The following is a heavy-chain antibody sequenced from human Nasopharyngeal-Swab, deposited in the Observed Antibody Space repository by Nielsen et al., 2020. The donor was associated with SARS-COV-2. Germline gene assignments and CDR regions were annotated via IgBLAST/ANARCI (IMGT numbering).Heavy chain of an antibody. CDR2: IKQDGSEK. CDR3: ARAERYYYDSSGYWV. V-gene: IGHV3-7*04. CDR1: GFTFSSYW. Sequence: GESLKISCVASGFTFSSYWMSWVRQAPGKGLEWVANIKQDGSEKYYVDSVKGRFTISRDNAKNSLYLQMNSLRAEDTAVYYCARAERYYYDSSGYWVWGQGTLVTVSS. D-gene: IGHD3-22*01. J-gene: IGHJ4*02.